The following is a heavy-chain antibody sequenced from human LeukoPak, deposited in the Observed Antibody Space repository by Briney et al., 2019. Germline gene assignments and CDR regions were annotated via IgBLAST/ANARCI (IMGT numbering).Heavy chain of an antibody. V-gene: IGHV3-21*01. CDR2: ISSSSSYM. Sequence: GGSLRLSCAASGFTFSSYSMNWVRQAPGKGLEWVSSISSSSSYMYYADSVKGRFTISRDNAKNSLYLQMNSLRAEDTAVYYCAGTILDDAFDIWGQGTMVTVSS. D-gene: IGHD1-7*01. J-gene: IGHJ3*02. CDR3: AGTILDDAFDI. CDR1: GFTFSSYS.